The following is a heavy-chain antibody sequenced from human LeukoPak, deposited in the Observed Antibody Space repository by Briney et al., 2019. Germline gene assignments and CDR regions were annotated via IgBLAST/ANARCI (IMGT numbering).Heavy chain of an antibody. CDR3: AKSHWVAARPRWFDP. D-gene: IGHD2-15*01. V-gene: IGHV1-69*01. CDR1: GGTFXXXA. CDR2: IIPIFGTA. Sequence: VSXXASGGTFXXXAISXVRQAPGQGLEWMGGIIPIFGTANYAQKFQGRVTITADESTSTAYMELSSLRSEDTAVYYCAKSHWVAARPRWFDPWGQGTLVTVSS. J-gene: IGHJ5*02.